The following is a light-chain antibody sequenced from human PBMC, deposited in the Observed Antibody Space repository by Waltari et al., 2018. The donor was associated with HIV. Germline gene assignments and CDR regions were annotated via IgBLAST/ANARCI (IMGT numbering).Light chain of an antibody. J-gene: IGLJ1*01. CDR1: SSNIGAGYD. V-gene: IGLV1-40*01. CDR3: QAYDSTLSVYV. Sequence: SVLTQPPSMSGAPGQRVTISCTGSSSNIGAGYDVHWSQRLPGTAPKLLIFSNNNRPSGVPDRFSGSKSGTSASLAITGLQAEDEADYYCQAYDSTLSVYVFGTGTKVTV. CDR2: SNN.